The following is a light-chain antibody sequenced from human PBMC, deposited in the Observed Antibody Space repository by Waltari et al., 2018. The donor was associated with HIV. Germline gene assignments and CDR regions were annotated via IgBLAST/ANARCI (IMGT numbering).Light chain of an antibody. CDR1: QSVLYSSNNKNY. V-gene: IGKV4-1*01. CDR2: WAS. CDR3: QQYYSSPLT. J-gene: IGKJ4*01. Sequence: VMTQSPDSLAVSLGERATINCKSSQSVLYSSNNKNYLAWYQQKPGQPPKLLVYWASTPESGVPGRFSCSGSGTDFTLTISSLQAEDVAVYYCQQYYSSPLTFGGGTKVEIK.